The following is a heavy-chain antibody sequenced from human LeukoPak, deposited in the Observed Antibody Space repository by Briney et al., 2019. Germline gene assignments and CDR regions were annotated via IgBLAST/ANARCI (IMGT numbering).Heavy chain of an antibody. Sequence: ASVKVSCKASGYTFTGYYMHWVRQAPGQGLEWMGWINPNSGGTNYAQKFQGRVTMTRDTSISTAYMELGRLRSDDTAVYYCARGPGLGSGPWVYWGQGTLVTVSS. J-gene: IGHJ4*02. V-gene: IGHV1-2*02. CDR2: INPNSGGT. D-gene: IGHD3-3*01. CDR3: ARGPGLGSGPWVY. CDR1: GYTFTGYY.